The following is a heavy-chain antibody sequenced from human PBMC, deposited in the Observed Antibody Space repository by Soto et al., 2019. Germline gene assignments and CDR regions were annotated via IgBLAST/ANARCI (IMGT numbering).Heavy chain of an antibody. Sequence: ASVKVSCKASGYTFTGYYMHWVRQAPGQGLEWMGWISAYNGNTNYAQKLQGRVTMTTDTSTSTAYMELRSLRSDDTAVYYCARLTAGGYYYYGMDVWGQGTTVTVSS. CDR2: ISAYNGNT. CDR1: GYTFTGYY. J-gene: IGHJ6*02. CDR3: ARLTAGGYYYYGMDV. V-gene: IGHV1-18*04. D-gene: IGHD3-10*01.